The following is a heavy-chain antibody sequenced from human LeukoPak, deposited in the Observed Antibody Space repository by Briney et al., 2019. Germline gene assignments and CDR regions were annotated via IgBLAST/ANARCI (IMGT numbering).Heavy chain of an antibody. CDR1: GGSVSSGSYY. CDR3: TRDHYYDTYSY. J-gene: IGHJ4*02. V-gene: IGHV4-61*01. Sequence: SETLSLTCTVSGGSVSSGSYYWSWLRQPPGKGLEWIGYIYYSGSTNYNPSLKSRVTISVDTSKNQFSLKLSSVTAADTAVYYCTRDHYYDTYSYWGQGTLVTVSS. D-gene: IGHD3-22*01. CDR2: IYYSGST.